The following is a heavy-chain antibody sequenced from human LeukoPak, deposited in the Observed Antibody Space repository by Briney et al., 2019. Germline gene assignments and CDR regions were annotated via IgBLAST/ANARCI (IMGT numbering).Heavy chain of an antibody. CDR2: MYYSGST. D-gene: IGHD5-18*01. CDR1: GGSMSSSTYY. Sequence: ASETLSLTCSVSGGSMSSSTYYWGWIRQPPGKGLEWIGSMYYSGSTNYNPSLNSRVTISEGKSKNQFSLKLTSVTAADTAVYYCRIRGYSYALDYWGQGTLVTVSS. J-gene: IGHJ4*02. V-gene: IGHV4-39*07. CDR3: RIRGYSYALDY.